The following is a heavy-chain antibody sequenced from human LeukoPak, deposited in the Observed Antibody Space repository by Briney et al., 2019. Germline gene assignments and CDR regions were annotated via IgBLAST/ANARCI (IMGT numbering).Heavy chain of an antibody. CDR2: IWYDGSNK. J-gene: IGHJ6*02. D-gene: IGHD6-19*01. CDR3: ARVPNSSGWFYYYYYGMDV. Sequence: GGSLRLSCAASGFTFSNYAMSWVRQAPGKGPEWVAVIWYDGSNKYYADSVKGRFTISRDNSKNTLYLQMNSLRAEDTAVYYSARVPNSSGWFYYYYYGMDVWGQGTTVTVSS. V-gene: IGHV3-33*08. CDR1: GFTFSNYA.